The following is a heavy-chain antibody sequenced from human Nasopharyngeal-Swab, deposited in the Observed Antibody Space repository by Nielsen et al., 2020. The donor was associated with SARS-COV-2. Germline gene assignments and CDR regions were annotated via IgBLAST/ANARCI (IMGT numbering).Heavy chain of an antibody. V-gene: IGHV1-69*05. CDR2: INSIFGTA. J-gene: IGHJ3*02. Sequence: SVKVSCKASGCTFSSYASRWVRQAPGQGLEWMGGINSIFGTANYAQKLQGRVTMTTDTSTSTAYMELRSLRSDDTAVYYCATDTYGYAFDIWGQGTMVTVSS. D-gene: IGHD3-10*01. CDR1: GCTFSSYA. CDR3: ATDTYGYAFDI.